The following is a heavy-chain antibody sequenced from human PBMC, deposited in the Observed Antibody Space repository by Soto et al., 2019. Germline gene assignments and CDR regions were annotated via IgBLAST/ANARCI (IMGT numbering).Heavy chain of an antibody. CDR2: IGLGSSTK. CDR1: GFTFRNYG. Sequence: PGGSLRLSCAASGFTFRNYGMNWVRQAPGKGLEWVSYIGLGSSTKYYADSVEGRFTISRDNAKNSLYLQMNSLRAEDTAVYYCARDKLYYNDISGRPLNAFDVWGQGTMVT. D-gene: IGHD3-22*01. J-gene: IGHJ3*01. V-gene: IGHV3-48*01. CDR3: ARDKLYYNDISGRPLNAFDV.